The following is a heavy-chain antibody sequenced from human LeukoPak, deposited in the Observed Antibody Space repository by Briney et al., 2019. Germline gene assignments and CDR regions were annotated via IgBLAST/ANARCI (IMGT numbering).Heavy chain of an antibody. CDR2: ISAYNGNT. V-gene: IGHV1-18*01. CDR3: ARDLPVSDYGDYSRSLDWYFDL. CDR1: GYTFTSYG. Sequence: ASVKVSFKASGYTFTSYGISWVRQAPGQGLEWMGWISAYNGNTNYAQKLQGRVTLTTDTSTSTAYMELRSLRSDDTAVYYCARDLPVSDYGDYSRSLDWYFDLWGRGTLVTVSS. D-gene: IGHD4-17*01. J-gene: IGHJ2*01.